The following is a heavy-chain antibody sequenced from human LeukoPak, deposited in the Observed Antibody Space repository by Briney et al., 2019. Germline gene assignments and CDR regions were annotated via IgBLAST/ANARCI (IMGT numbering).Heavy chain of an antibody. J-gene: IGHJ6*03. V-gene: IGHV5-51*01. CDR2: IYPGESDT. CDR1: GYSFTSYW. Sequence: GESLKFSCKGSGYSFTSYWIGWVRQIPGKGLEWRGIIYPGESDTRYSPSFQGQVTISADKSISTAYLQWSSLKASDTAMYYCATVRPYYYYMDVWGKGTTVTISS. D-gene: IGHD4-23*01. CDR3: ATVRPYYYYMDV.